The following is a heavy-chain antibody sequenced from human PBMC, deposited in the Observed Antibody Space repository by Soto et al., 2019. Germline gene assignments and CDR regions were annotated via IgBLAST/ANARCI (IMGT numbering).Heavy chain of an antibody. V-gene: IGHV1-69*13. Sequence: GASVKVSCKASGGTFSSYAISWVRQAPGQGLEWMGGIIPIFGTANYAQKFQGRVTITADESTSTAYMELSSLRSEDTAVYYCASVYYYGSSGYYSHYYYYGMDVWGQGTTVTVSS. CDR3: ASVYYYGSSGYYSHYYYYGMDV. CDR2: IIPIFGTA. CDR1: GGTFSSYA. J-gene: IGHJ6*02. D-gene: IGHD3-22*01.